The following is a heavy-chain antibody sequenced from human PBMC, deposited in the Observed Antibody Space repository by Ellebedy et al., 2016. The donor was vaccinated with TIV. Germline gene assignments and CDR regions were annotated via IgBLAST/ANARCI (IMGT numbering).Heavy chain of an antibody. V-gene: IGHV4-59*08. CDR3: ATTTAMVISSFDY. CDR1: GGSISSYY. J-gene: IGHJ4*02. Sequence: MPSETLSLTCTVSGGSISSYYWSWIRQPPGKGLEWIGYIYYSGSTNYNPSLKSRVTISVDTSKNQFSLKLSSVTAADTAVYYCATTTAMVISSFDYWGQGTLVTVSS. CDR2: IYYSGST. D-gene: IGHD5-18*01.